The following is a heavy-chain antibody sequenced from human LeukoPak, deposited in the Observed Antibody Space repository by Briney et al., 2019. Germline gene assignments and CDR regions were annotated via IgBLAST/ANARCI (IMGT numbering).Heavy chain of an antibody. CDR2: IYYSGST. CDR1: GGSISSSSYY. CDR3: ARDRLAAAGLDY. D-gene: IGHD6-13*01. Sequence: SETLSLTCTVSGGSISSSSYYWGWIRQPPGKGLEWIGSIYYSGSTYYNPSLKSRVTISVDTSKNQFSLKLSSVTAADTAVYYCARDRLAAAGLDYWGQGTLVTVSS. J-gene: IGHJ4*02. V-gene: IGHV4-39*02.